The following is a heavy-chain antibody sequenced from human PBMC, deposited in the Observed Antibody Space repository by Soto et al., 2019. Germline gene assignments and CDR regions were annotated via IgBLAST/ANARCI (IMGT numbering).Heavy chain of an antibody. V-gene: IGHV3-7*03. CDR1: GFTFSSYW. CDR3: ARVGYCSGGSCWFYFDY. Sequence: GGSLRLSCAASGFTFSSYWMSWVRQAPGKGLEWVANIKQDGSEKYYVDSVKGRFTISRDNAKNSLYLQMNSLRAEDTAVYYCARVGYCSGGSCWFYFDYWGQGTLVTVSS. D-gene: IGHD2-15*01. CDR2: IKQDGSEK. J-gene: IGHJ4*02.